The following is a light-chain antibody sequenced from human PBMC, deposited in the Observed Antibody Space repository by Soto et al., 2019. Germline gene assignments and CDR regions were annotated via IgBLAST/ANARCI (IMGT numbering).Light chain of an antibody. J-gene: IGLJ1*01. CDR1: SSDVGSQKL. Sequence: SVLAQPASVSGSPGQSITISCTGTSSDVGSQKLVSWYQHYPGKAPKLIIFEASKRPSGVSNRFSGSKSGSTASLTISGLQAEDEADYYCCSNVGGIAYVFGTGTKVTVL. CDR2: EAS. CDR3: CSNVGGIAYV. V-gene: IGLV2-23*01.